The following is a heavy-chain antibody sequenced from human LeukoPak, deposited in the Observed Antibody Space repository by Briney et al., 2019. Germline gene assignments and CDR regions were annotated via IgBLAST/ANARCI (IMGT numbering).Heavy chain of an antibody. CDR3: ARQPPNNFWSGYYAFDI. CDR2: ISYSGST. J-gene: IGHJ3*02. CDR1: GGSKSSYY. D-gene: IGHD3-3*01. V-gene: IGHV4-59*01. Sequence: NPSETLSLTCTVSGGSKSSYYWSWIRQPPGKGLEWIGYISYSGSTNYNPSLKSRVTISVDTSKNQFSLKLSSVTAADTALYYCARQPPNNFWSGYYAFDIWGQGTMVTVSS.